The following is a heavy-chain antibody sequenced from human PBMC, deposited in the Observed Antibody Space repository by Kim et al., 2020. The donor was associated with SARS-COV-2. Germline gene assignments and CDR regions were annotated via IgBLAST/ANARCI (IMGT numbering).Heavy chain of an antibody. J-gene: IGHJ6*02. V-gene: IGHV3-23*01. CDR1: GFTFDTYA. Sequence: GGSLRLSCVASGFTFDTYAMSWVRQAPGKGLEWVSVISGNGVNKFYADSVRGRFTISRDNYKDTLYLQMNSLRDEDTALYYCAKVVVMDGYNYYYYYGMDVWGQGTTVTVSS. D-gene: IGHD3-22*01. CDR2: ISGNGVNK. CDR3: AKVVVMDGYNYYYYYGMDV.